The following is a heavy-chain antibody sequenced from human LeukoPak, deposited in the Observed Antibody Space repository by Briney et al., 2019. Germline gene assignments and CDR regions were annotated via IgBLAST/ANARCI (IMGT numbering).Heavy chain of an antibody. CDR2: IYTSGST. D-gene: IGHD1-26*01. Sequence: PSETLSLTCTVSGGSISSYYWSWIRQPAGKGLEWIGRIYTSGSTNYNPSLKSRVTMSVDTSKNQFSLKLSSVAAADTAVYYCARDFRSWELPYYYYYYMDVWGKGTTVTASS. V-gene: IGHV4-4*07. CDR3: ARDFRSWELPYYYYYYMDV. CDR1: GGSISSYY. J-gene: IGHJ6*03.